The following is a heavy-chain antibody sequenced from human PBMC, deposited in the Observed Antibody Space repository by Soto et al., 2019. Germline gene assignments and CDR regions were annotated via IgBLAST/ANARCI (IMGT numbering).Heavy chain of an antibody. D-gene: IGHD3-22*01. CDR1: GFTFSSYS. CDR2: ISSSSSYI. V-gene: IGHV3-21*01. Sequence: GGSLRLSCAASGFTFSSYSMNWVRQAPGKGLEWVSSISSSSSYIYYADSVKGRFTISSDNAKNSLYLQMNSLRAEDTAVYYCARDRIAMIVVVGIFDYWGQGTLVTVSS. CDR3: ARDRIAMIVVVGIFDY. J-gene: IGHJ4*02.